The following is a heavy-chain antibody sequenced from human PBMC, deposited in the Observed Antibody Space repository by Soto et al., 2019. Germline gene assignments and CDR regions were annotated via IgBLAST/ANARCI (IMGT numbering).Heavy chain of an antibody. V-gene: IGHV3-11*06. CDR1: GFTFSDYY. CDR2: ISSSSSYT. CDR3: AGVGAGVFWRGYPPAGFAP. J-gene: IGHJ5*02. D-gene: IGHD3-3*01. Sequence: QVQLVESGGGLVKPGGSLRLSCAASGFTFSDYYMSWIRQAPGKGLEWVSYISSSSSYTNYADSVKGRFTISRDNAKNSLYLQMSSLRAEDTAVYYWAGVGAGVFWRGYPPAGFAPGGQGTLFTVSS.